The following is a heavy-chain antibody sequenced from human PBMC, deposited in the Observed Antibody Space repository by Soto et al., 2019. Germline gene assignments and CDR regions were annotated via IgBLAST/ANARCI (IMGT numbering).Heavy chain of an antibody. Sequence: ASVKGTCKASGYTFTSYGISWVRQAPGQGLEWMGWISAYNGNTNYAQKLQGRVTMTTVTSTSTAYMELRSLRSDDTAVYYCGVGATPGDAFDIWGQGTMVTVSS. CDR1: GYTFTSYG. CDR3: GVGATPGDAFDI. CDR2: ISAYNGNT. V-gene: IGHV1-18*01. D-gene: IGHD1-26*01. J-gene: IGHJ3*02.